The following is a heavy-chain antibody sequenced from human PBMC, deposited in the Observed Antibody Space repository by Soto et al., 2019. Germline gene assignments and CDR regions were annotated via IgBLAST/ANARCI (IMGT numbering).Heavy chain of an antibody. V-gene: IGHV1-18*01. CDR3: ARDFTGWPPDGVDS. CDR2: ISAYNGNT. CDR1: GFTFTSYA. Sequence: QVHLVQSGAEVKMPGASVKVSCKASGFTFTSYAFTWVRQAPGQGLEWMGWISAYNGNTNYARNFRGRVTMTTDSSTSTVYMELGSLTSDDTAVYFCARDFTGWPPDGVDSWGQGTLLSVSA. J-gene: IGHJ4*02. D-gene: IGHD3-16*01.